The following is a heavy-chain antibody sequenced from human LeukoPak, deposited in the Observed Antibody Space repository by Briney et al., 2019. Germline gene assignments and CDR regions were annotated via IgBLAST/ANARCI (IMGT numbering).Heavy chain of an antibody. V-gene: IGHV3-23*01. J-gene: IGHJ6*03. CDR1: GFTLSSYE. D-gene: IGHD3-3*01. CDR3: AREGNDCWSGYVEAYSYYYLDV. CDR2: ILYSVGST. Sequence: GGSLRLSCTASGFTLSSYEMSWIRPAPGKWLEWVSSILYSVGSTHYTDSVMGRFTISRDNSKNTLYLQMNSLRAEDMDVYYCAREGNDCWSGYVEAYSYYYLDVWGKGTMVTVSS.